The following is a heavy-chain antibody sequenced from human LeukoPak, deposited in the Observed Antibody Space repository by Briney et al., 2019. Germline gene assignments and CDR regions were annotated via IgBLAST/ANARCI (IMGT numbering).Heavy chain of an antibody. D-gene: IGHD2-2*01. J-gene: IGHJ5*02. V-gene: IGHV4-30-4*01. Sequence: SETLSLTCTVSGGSISSGDYYWSWIRQLPGKGLEWIGYIYYSGSTYYNPSLKSRVTISVDTSKNQFSLKLSSVTAADTAVYYCARSQLQGGWFDPWGQGTLVTVSS. CDR1: GGSISSGDYY. CDR2: IYYSGST. CDR3: ARSQLQGGWFDP.